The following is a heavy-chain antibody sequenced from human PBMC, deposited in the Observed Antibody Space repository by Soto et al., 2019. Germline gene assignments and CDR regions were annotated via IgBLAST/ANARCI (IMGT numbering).Heavy chain of an antibody. CDR1: VFTFSSYA. D-gene: IGHD6-13*01. CDR2: ISGSGGST. Sequence: PVGSLRLSCASSVFTFSSYAMSCVRHAPGKGLEWVSAISGSGGSTYYADSVKGRFTISRDNSKNTLYLQMNSLRAEDTAVYYCAKVHKGSSWSRYEYFQHWGQVTLITVCS. J-gene: IGHJ1*01. CDR3: AKVHKGSSWSRYEYFQH. V-gene: IGHV3-23*01.